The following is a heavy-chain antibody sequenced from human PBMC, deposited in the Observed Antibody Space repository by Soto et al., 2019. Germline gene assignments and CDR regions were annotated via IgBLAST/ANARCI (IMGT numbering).Heavy chain of an antibody. CDR3: ARGGSGSYRMFDY. CDR1: GFTFNTYV. V-gene: IGHV1-18*01. J-gene: IGHJ4*02. CDR2: ISVYHGNT. Sequence: QVQLVQSGAEVKKPGASVTVSCQASGFTFNTYVITWVRQAPGQGLEWLGWISVYHGNTNYAQKVQGRVTMTTDTSTSPAHMEPRRLRSDDTAVYYCARGGSGSYRMFDYWGQGTLVTVSS. D-gene: IGHD1-26*01.